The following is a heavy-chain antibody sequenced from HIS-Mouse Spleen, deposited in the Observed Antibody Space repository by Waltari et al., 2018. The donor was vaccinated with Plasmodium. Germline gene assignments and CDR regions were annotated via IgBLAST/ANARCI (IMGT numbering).Heavy chain of an antibody. J-gene: IGHJ2*01. D-gene: IGHD6-13*01. Sequence: EVQLVESGGGLVQPGGSLRLSCAASGFTFSSYWMSWVRQAPGRGREWVAKIKQDGSEKYYVDSVKGRFTISRDNAKNSLYLQMNSLRAEDTAVYYCASSWYWYFDLWGRGTLVTVSS. CDR1: GFTFSSYW. V-gene: IGHV3-7*01. CDR2: IKQDGSEK. CDR3: ASSWYWYFDL.